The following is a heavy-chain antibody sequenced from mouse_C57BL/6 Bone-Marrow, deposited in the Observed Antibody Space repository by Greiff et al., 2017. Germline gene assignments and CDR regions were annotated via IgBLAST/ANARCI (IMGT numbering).Heavy chain of an antibody. Sequence: DVKLVASGGGLVKPGGSLKLSCAASGFTFSSYAMSWVRQTPEKRLEWVATISDGGSYTYYPDNVKGRFTISRDNAKNNLYLQMSHLKSEDTAMYYCARDLVITTVVAPSFDYWGQGTTLTVSS. V-gene: IGHV5-4*01. CDR1: GFTFSSYA. J-gene: IGHJ2*01. CDR3: ARDLVITTVVAPSFDY. D-gene: IGHD1-1*01. CDR2: ISDGGSYT.